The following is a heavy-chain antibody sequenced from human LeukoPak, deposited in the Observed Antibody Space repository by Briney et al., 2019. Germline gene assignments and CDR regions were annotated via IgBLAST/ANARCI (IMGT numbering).Heavy chain of an antibody. CDR1: GDSISTSNSY. D-gene: IGHD3-16*02. V-gene: IGHV4-39*02. J-gene: IGHJ4*02. CDR3: ARDNTFGGVIVYFDY. CDR2: IYYSGNT. Sequence: PSETLSLTCTVSGDSISTSNSYWGWIRQPPGKGLEWIGSIYYSGNTYYNASLKSRVTISVDTSKNQFSLKFTSVTAADTAVYYCARDNTFGGVIVYFDYWGQGTLVTVSS.